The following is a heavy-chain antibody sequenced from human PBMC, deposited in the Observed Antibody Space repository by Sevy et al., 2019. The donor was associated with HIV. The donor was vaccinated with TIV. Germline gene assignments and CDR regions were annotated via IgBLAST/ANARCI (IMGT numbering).Heavy chain of an antibody. V-gene: IGHV4-61*01. D-gene: IGHD1-26*01. CDR2: IYYSGTT. CDR1: GGSVSSDTYY. Sequence: SETLSLTCTVSGGSVSSDTYYWSWIRQPPGKGLECIGYIYYSGTTNYNPSLKSRVTISVDTSKNQFALKLTSGTAADTALDYYARVGGITDYGMDVWGQGTTVTVSS. CDR3: ARVGGITDYGMDV. J-gene: IGHJ6*02.